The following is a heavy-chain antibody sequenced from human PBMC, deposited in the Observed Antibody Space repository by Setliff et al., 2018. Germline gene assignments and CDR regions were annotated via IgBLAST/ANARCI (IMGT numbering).Heavy chain of an antibody. Sequence: LRLSCAASGFIFSSYSFHWVRQAPGKGLEWVSSISPSSTYIYYADSVEGRFTISRDNAKNSLYLQMNSLGAEDTAVYYCARSPANGGHDAFDIWGQGTMVTVS. V-gene: IGHV3-21*01. D-gene: IGHD6-25*01. CDR3: ARSPANGGHDAFDI. CDR1: GFIFSSYS. CDR2: ISPSSTYI. J-gene: IGHJ3*02.